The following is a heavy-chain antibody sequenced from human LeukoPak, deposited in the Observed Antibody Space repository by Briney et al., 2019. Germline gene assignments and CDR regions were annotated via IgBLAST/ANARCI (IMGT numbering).Heavy chain of an antibody. J-gene: IGHJ5*02. D-gene: IGHD6-13*01. CDR3: AATGIAASKGFDP. CDR1: GGSISSYY. V-gene: IGHV4-34*01. CDR2: INHSGST. Sequence: SETLSLTCTVSGGSISSYYWSWIRQPPGKGLEWIGEINHSGSTNYNPSLKSRVTISVDTSENQFSLKLSSVTAADTAVYYCAATGIAASKGFDPWGQGTLVTVSS.